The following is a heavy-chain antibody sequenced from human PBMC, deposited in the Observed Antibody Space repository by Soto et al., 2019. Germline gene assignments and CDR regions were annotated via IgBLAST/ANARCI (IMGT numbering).Heavy chain of an antibody. CDR1: GFTFSSYS. V-gene: IGHV3-23*01. CDR2: FRSGGDDDTT. D-gene: IGHD6-19*01. CDR3: ARGSSGWSRFR. J-gene: IGHJ4*02. Sequence: GGSLRLSCAASGFTFSSYSMSWVRQAPGKGLEWVSGFRSGGDDDTTYYADSVRGRFTISRDNSKNTLFLQMNSLRAEDTAVYYCARGSSGWSRFRWGQGTLVTVSS.